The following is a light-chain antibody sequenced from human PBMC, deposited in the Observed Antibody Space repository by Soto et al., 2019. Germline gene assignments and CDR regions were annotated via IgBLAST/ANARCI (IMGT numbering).Light chain of an antibody. CDR1: QSISNY. V-gene: IGKV1-39*01. J-gene: IGKJ1*01. CDR3: QQTYSNPQT. CDR2: AAS. Sequence: DIQMTQSPSSLSASVGDRVTIACRASQSISNYVNWYQQRPGKAPQLLIYAASTLQSGVPSRFSGRGSGTDFTLTISSLQPEDFATYHCQQTYSNPQTFGQGTKVDIK.